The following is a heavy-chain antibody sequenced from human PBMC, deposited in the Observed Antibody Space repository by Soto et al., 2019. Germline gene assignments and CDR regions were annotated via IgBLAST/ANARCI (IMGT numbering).Heavy chain of an antibody. J-gene: IGHJ4*02. CDR1: GFTFSDYW. CDR3: VKDGGYCSSSTCYSPRNHYFDS. D-gene: IGHD2-2*01. CDR2: IKFDGSEK. V-gene: IGHV3-7*03. Sequence: XGSLRLSCEASGFTFSDYWMSWVRQAPGKGPEWVANIKFDGSEKHYVDSVRGRFTISRDNSRNSLFLQMNSLRAGDTAVYYCVKDGGYCSSSTCYSPRNHYFDSWGQGTLVTVSS.